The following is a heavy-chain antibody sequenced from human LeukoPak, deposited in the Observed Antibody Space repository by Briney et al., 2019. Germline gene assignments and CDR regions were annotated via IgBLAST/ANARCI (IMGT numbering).Heavy chain of an antibody. J-gene: IGHJ4*02. CDR1: GFTFSTAW. V-gene: IGHV3-15*01. CDR3: ATANTYYDYVWGSARYIY. D-gene: IGHD3-16*02. Sequence: PGGSLRLSCAGSGFTFSTAWLTWVRQTPGKGLEWVGHIKSRNDGGTTDYAAPVTGRFTISRDDSKNMVYLQMNSLKTEDTAVYYCATANTYYDYVWGSARYIYWGQGTLVTVSS. CDR2: IKSRNDGGTT.